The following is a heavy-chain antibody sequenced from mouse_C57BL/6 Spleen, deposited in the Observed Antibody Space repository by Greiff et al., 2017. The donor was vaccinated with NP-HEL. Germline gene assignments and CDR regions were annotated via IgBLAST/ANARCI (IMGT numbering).Heavy chain of an antibody. CDR2: IYPSDSET. V-gene: IGHV1-61*01. D-gene: IGHD1-1*01. J-gene: IGHJ2*01. CDR3: ARKYHGSNC. Sequence: QVQLQQPGAELVRPGSSVKLSCKASGYTFTSYWMDWVKQRPGQGLEWIGNIYPSDSETHYNQKFKDKATLTVDKSSSTAYMQLSSLTSENSAVYYCARKYHGSNCWGQGTTLTVSS. CDR1: GYTFTSYW.